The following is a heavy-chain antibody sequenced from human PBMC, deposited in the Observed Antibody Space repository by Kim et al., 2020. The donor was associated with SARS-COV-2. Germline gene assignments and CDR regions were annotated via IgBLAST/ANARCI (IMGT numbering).Heavy chain of an antibody. CDR3: ARDGCLSGGSCSFDY. D-gene: IGHD2-15*01. CDR1: GGSVSSGSYY. V-gene: IGHV4-61*01. CDR2: IYYSGST. J-gene: IGHJ4*01. Sequence: SETLSLTCTVSGGSVSSGSYYWSWIRQPPGKGLEWIGYIYYSGSTNYNPSLKSRVTISVDTSKNQFSLTLSSVTAADTAVYYCARDGCLSGGSCSFDYWGHGTLVTVSS.